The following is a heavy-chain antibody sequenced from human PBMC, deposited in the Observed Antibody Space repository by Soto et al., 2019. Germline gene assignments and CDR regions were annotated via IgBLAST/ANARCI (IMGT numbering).Heavy chain of an antibody. J-gene: IGHJ6*03. CDR1: GFTFNNYW. Sequence: GGSLRLSCAASGFTFNNYWMHWVRQAPGKGLVWVARVNGDGSSTSYADSVKGRFTISRDSGKNTVYLQMNNLRAEDAAVYYCARPQSYCDSTSCYAGYYYFMDVWGKGTTVTVSS. CDR2: VNGDGSST. V-gene: IGHV3-74*01. D-gene: IGHD2-2*01. CDR3: ARPQSYCDSTSCYAGYYYFMDV.